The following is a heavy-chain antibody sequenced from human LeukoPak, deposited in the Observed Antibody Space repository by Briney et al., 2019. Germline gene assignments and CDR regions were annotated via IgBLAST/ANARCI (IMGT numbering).Heavy chain of an antibody. CDR1: GFTFSSYA. CDR2: ISYDGSNK. D-gene: IGHD6-19*01. Sequence: GGSLRLSCAASGFTFSSYAMHWVRQGPGKGLEWVAVISYDGSNKYYADSAKGRFTISRDNSKNTLYVQINSLRAEDTAVYYCAKAPRIAVAGTLGWYFDLWGRGTLVTVSS. CDR3: AKAPRIAVAGTLGWYFDL. V-gene: IGHV3-30-3*01. J-gene: IGHJ2*01.